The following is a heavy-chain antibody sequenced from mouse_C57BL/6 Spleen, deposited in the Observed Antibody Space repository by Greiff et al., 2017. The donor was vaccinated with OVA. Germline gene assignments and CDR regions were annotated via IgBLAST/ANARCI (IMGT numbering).Heavy chain of an antibody. CDR3: ARPADYDGGYFDV. CDR2: ISSGSSTI. Sequence: EVHLVESGGGLVKPGGSLKLSCAASGFTFSDYGMHWVRQAPEKGLEWVAYISSGSSTIYYADTVKGRFTISRDNAKNTLFLQMTSLRSEDTAMYYCARPADYDGGYFDVWGTGTTVTVSS. J-gene: IGHJ1*03. CDR1: GFTFSDYG. D-gene: IGHD2-4*01. V-gene: IGHV5-17*01.